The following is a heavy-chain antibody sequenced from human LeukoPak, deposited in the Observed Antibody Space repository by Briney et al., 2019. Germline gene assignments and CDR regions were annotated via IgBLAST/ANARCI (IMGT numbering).Heavy chain of an antibody. CDR3: ARDPTGYSSSWYYYYGMDV. CDR2: IIPILGIA. CDR1: GGTFSSYA. D-gene: IGHD6-13*01. V-gene: IGHV1-69*04. Sequence: EASVKVSCKASGGTFSSYAISWVRQAPGQGLEWMGRIIPILGIANYARKFQGRVTITADKSTSTAYVELSSLRSEDTAVYYCARDPTGYSSSWYYYYGMDVWGQGTTVTVSS. J-gene: IGHJ6*02.